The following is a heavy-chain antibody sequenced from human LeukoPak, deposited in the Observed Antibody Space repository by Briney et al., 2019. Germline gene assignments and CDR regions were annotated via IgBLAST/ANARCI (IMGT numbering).Heavy chain of an antibody. Sequence: GGSLRLSREASGFTFRSYWMHWVRQAPEKGLVWVSRINSDGTSTSYADSVKGRFSILRDNAKNTLYLQMNSLRAEDTAVYYCSPEAFDFWGRGTLVTVSS. CDR1: GFTFRSYW. CDR3: SPEAFDF. V-gene: IGHV3-74*01. J-gene: IGHJ4*02. CDR2: INSDGTST.